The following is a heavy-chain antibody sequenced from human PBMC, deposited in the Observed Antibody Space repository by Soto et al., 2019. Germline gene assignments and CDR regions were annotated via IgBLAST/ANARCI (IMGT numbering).Heavy chain of an antibody. D-gene: IGHD5-18*01. J-gene: IGHJ4*02. V-gene: IGHV4-39*01. Sequence: SETLSLTCTVSGGSISSSSYYWGWIRQPPGKGLEWIGSIYYSGSTYYNPSLKSRVTISVDTSKNQFSLKLGSVTAADTAVYYCARQSVWDTAMVEFDYWGQGTLVTVSS. CDR3: ARQSVWDTAMVEFDY. CDR1: GGSISSSSYY. CDR2: IYYSGST.